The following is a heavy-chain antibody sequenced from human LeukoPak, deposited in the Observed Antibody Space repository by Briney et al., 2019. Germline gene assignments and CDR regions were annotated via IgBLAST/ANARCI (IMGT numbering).Heavy chain of an antibody. Sequence: GGSLRLSCAASGFTFSSYEMNWVRQAPGKGLEWVSYISSSGSTIYYADSVKGRFTISRDNAKNSLYLQMNSLRAEDTAGYYCARGPVTSMDVWGKGTTVTVSS. D-gene: IGHD2-2*01. J-gene: IGHJ6*03. CDR2: ISSSGSTI. CDR1: GFTFSSYE. V-gene: IGHV3-48*03. CDR3: ARGPVTSMDV.